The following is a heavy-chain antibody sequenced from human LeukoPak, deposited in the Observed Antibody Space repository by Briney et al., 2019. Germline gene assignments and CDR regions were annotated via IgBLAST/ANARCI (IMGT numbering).Heavy chain of an antibody. V-gene: IGHV3-48*03. Sequence: RGSHRLSCAASGFTFSSYEMHWVRQAPGQRLESVSYSSSSGSTIYYADSVKGRFTISRDNAKNSLYLQMNSLRAEDTAVYYCARGAAGSSVGVYRWGQGTLVTVSS. J-gene: IGHJ4*02. CDR1: GFTFSSYE. CDR2: SSSSGSTI. D-gene: IGHD6-13*01. CDR3: ARGAAGSSVGVYR.